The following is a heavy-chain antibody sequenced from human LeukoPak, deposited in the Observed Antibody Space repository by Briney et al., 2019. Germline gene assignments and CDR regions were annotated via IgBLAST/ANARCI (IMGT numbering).Heavy chain of an antibody. CDR1: GFTFSSYG. J-gene: IGHJ4*02. D-gene: IGHD3-9*01. Sequence: GGSLRLSCAASGFTFSSYGMQWVRQAPGKGREGGAVISYDGSNEYYADSVRGRFTISRDNSKNTLYLQMNILRVEDTAVYYCAKDGAGYYIGFDYWGQGILVTVSS. V-gene: IGHV3-30*18. CDR2: ISYDGSNE. CDR3: AKDGAGYYIGFDY.